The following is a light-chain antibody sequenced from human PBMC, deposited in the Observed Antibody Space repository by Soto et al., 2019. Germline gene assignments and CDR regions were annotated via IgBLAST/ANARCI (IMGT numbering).Light chain of an antibody. CDR2: DAS. CDR3: QQRSNWRGT. V-gene: IGKV3-11*01. J-gene: IGKJ3*01. CDR1: QSVSSY. Sequence: EIVLTQSRATLSLSPGERATLSCRASQSVSSYLAWYQQKPGQAPRLLIYDASNRATGIPARFSGSGSGTDFPLTISSLEREDFAVYYCQQRSNWRGTFGPGNKVYIK.